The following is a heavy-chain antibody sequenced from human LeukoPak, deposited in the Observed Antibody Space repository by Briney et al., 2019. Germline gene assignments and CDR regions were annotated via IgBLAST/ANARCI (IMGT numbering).Heavy chain of an antibody. V-gene: IGHV3-15*01. CDR3: TTENLIAAGYYFDY. CDR1: GFTFSSYE. J-gene: IGHJ4*02. Sequence: GGSLRLSCAASGFTFSSYEMNWVRQAPGKGLEWVGRIKSKTDGGTTDYAAPVKGRFTISRDDSKNTLYLQMNSLKTEDTAVYYCTTENLIAAGYYFDYWGQGTLVTVSS. D-gene: IGHD6-13*01. CDR2: IKSKTDGGTT.